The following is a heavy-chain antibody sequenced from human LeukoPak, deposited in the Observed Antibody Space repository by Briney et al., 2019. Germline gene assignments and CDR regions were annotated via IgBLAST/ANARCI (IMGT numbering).Heavy chain of an antibody. V-gene: IGHV3-23*01. D-gene: IGHD3-10*01. CDR2: ISGSGGST. J-gene: IGHJ4*02. Sequence: PGGSLRLSCAASGFTFSSYAMSWVRQAPGKGLEWVSAISGSGGSTYYADSVKGRFTISRDNSKNPLYLQMNSLRAEDTAVYYCAKYYYGSGSYYKPNHFEYWGQGTLVTVSS. CDR3: AKYYYGSGSYYKPNHFEY. CDR1: GFTFSSYA.